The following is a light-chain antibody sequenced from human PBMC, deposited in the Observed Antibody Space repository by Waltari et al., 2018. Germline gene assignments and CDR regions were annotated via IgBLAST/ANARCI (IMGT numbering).Light chain of an antibody. V-gene: IGKV3-15*01. CDR1: QSVGGN. J-gene: IGKJ1*01. CDR3: QQYNKWPLT. Sequence: EIVMMQSPDTLSVSPGERVALSCRASQSVGGNLAWYQQKPGQAPRLLIYAASTRATAIPASFSGGGSGTEFTLTISSLQSEDFAVYYCQQYNKWPLTFGQGTKVEIK. CDR2: AAS.